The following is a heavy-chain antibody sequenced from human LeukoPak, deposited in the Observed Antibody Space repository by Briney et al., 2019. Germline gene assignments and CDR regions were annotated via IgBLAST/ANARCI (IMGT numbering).Heavy chain of an antibody. D-gene: IGHD5-18*01. CDR1: GGSISSSNW. J-gene: IGHJ4*02. V-gene: IGHV4-4*02. CDR2: IYHSGST. CDR3: ARHKRIQLWLEGFDY. Sequence: SETLSLTCAVSGGSISSSNWWSWVRQPPGKGLEWIGEIYHSGSTNYNPSLKSRVTISVDKSKNQFSLKLSSVTAADTAVYYCARHKRIQLWLEGFDYWGQGTLVTVSS.